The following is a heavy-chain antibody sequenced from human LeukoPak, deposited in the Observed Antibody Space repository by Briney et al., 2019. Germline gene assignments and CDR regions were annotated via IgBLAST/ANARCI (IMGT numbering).Heavy chain of an antibody. CDR2: IYYSGST. CDR3: ARARRTYRDGYNLYFDY. V-gene: IGHV4-31*03. CDR1: GGSISSGGYY. Sequence: SETLSLTCTVSGGSISSGGYYWSWIRXHXGKGLEWIGYIYYSGSTYYNPSLKSRVTISVDTSKNQFSLKLSSVTAADTAVYYCARARRTYRDGYNLYFDYWGQGTLVTVSS. J-gene: IGHJ4*02. D-gene: IGHD5-24*01.